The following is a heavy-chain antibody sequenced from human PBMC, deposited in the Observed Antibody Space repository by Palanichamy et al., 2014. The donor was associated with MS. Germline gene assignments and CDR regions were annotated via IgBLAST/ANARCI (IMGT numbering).Heavy chain of an antibody. CDR2: IDSSSSTI. V-gene: IGHV3-48*02. CDR1: GFSFNSYS. J-gene: IGHJ4*02. CDR3: ASPFDY. Sequence: QLVESGEGWVQPGGSLRLSCAASGFSFNSYSMNWVRQAPGKGLEWVSYIDSSSSTINYADSVKGRFTISRDNVKNSLYLQMNSLRDEDTAVYYCASPFDYWGQGTLVTVSS.